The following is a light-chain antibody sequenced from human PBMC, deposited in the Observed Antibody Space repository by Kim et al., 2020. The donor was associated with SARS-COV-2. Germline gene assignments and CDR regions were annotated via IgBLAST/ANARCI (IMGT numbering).Light chain of an antibody. J-gene: IGKJ2*01. CDR1: QSISTY. CDR2: AAS. Sequence: SASVGDRVTITCRASQSISTYLNWFQQKPGKAPRLLIFAASSLESGVPSRFRGSGSGTAFTLTISSLQPDDFATYSCQQSYTSPWTFGQGTKLEIK. V-gene: IGKV1-39*01. CDR3: QQSYTSPWT.